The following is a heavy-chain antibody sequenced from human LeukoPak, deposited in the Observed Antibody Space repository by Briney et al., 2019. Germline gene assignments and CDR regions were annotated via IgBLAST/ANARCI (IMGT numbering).Heavy chain of an antibody. CDR1: GFPLSSYA. V-gene: IGHV3-23*01. CDR2: ISGRDDSA. D-gene: IGHD2-15*01. J-gene: IGHJ4*02. CDR3: AKSGLNRFDY. Sequence: GSLRLSCAASGFPLSSYAMSWVRQAPGKGLEWVSTISGRDDSAYYADSVKGRFTIPRDNSKNTLYLQVNSLRAEDTAVYYCAKSGLNRFDYWGQGTLVTVSS.